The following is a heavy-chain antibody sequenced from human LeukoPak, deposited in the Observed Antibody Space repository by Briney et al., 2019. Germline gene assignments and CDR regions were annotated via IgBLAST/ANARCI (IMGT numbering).Heavy chain of an antibody. CDR3: ARHRFGSGTYYTPGWFDS. CDR1: GYSFTGYY. Sequence: GASVKVSCKASGYSFTGYYIHWERQAPGQGLEWMGWINPNSSDTNYAQKFQGWATMSRDTSITTAYMELRRLRSDDTAVYYCARHRFGSGTYYTPGWFDSWGQGTLVAVSS. D-gene: IGHD3-10*01. V-gene: IGHV1-2*04. CDR2: INPNSSDT. J-gene: IGHJ5*01.